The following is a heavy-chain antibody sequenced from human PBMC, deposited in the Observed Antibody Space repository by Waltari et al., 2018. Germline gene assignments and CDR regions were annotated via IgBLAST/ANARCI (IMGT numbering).Heavy chain of an antibody. CDR2: ISSSSSSI. CDR1: GFTFSPYS. CDR3: ARGRIYHDSSASGYYFDY. V-gene: IGHV3-21*01. J-gene: IGHJ4*02. Sequence: VQLVDSGGGLVKPGGSLRLSCPASGFTFSPYSLNWVRQVPGKGLEWVSSISSSSSSIYYADSVKGRFTISRDNAKNSLDLQMNSLRVEDTAVYYCARGRIYHDSSASGYYFDYWGQGTLVAVSS. D-gene: IGHD3-22*01.